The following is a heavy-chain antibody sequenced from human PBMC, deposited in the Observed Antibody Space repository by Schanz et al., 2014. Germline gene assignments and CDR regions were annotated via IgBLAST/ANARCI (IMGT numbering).Heavy chain of an antibody. D-gene: IGHD3-10*01. CDR1: GYTFTGYD. V-gene: IGHV1-18*01. Sequence: QVQLVQSGAEVKKPGASVKVSCKASGYTFTGYDINWVRQATGQGLEWMGWISANNGKTQYAEKVQGRVTMTADTSTSTAYMELRSLRSDDTAVYYCARAQIATGLAFDIWGQGTTVTVSS. CDR3: ARAQIATGLAFDI. CDR2: ISANNGKT. J-gene: IGHJ3*02.